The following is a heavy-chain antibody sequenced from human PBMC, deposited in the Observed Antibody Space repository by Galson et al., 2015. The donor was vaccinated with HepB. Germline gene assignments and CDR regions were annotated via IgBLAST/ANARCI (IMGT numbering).Heavy chain of an antibody. CDR3: ARDGSVTVTLQAYYFDY. Sequence: SLRLSCAASGFTFSSYSMNWVRQAPGRGLEWVSSISSSSSYIYYADSVKGRFTISRDNAKNSLYLQMNSLRAEDTAVYYCARDGSVTVTLQAYYFDYWGQGTLVTVSS. J-gene: IGHJ4*02. CDR1: GFTFSSYS. D-gene: IGHD4-17*01. V-gene: IGHV3-21*01. CDR2: ISSSSSYI.